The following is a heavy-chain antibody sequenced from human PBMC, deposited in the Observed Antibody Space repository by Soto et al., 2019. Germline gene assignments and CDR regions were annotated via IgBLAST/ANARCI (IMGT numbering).Heavy chain of an antibody. V-gene: IGHV3-15*07. CDR2: IKSKTDGGTT. CDR3: TTGTGYCISTSCYEWGESY. Sequence: GGSLRLSCAASGFTFSNAWMNWVRQAPGKGLEWVGRIKSKTDGGTTDYAAPVKGRFTISRDDSKNTLYLQMNSLKTEDTAVYYCTTGTGYCISTSCYEWGESYWGQGTLVTVSS. CDR1: GFTFSNAW. D-gene: IGHD2-2*01. J-gene: IGHJ4*02.